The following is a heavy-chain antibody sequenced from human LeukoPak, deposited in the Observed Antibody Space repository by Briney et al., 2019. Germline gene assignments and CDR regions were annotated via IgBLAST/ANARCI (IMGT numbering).Heavy chain of an antibody. CDR2: INPSGGST. J-gene: IGHJ4*02. D-gene: IGHD6-19*01. Sequence: GASVKVSCKASGYTFTSYAMNWVRQAPGQGLEWMGIINPSGGSTNYAQKFQGRVTMTRDTSTSTVYMELSSLRSEDTAVYYCARFAVHRRLAVAGQFGLDYWGQGTLVTVSS. V-gene: IGHV1-46*01. CDR1: GYTFTSYA. CDR3: ARFAVHRRLAVAGQFGLDY.